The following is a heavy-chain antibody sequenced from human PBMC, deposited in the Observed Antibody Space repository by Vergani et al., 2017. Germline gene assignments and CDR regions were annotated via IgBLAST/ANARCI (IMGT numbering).Heavy chain of an antibody. V-gene: IGHV1-2*02. CDR1: GYTFTGYY. CDR2: INPNSGGT. Sequence: QVQLVQSGAEVKKPGASVKVSCKASGYTFTGYYMHWVRQDPGQGLEWMGWINPNSGGTNYAQKVQGRVTMTRDTSISTAYMELSRLRSDDTAVYYCARGSIAAAGTGVWFDPWGQGTLVTVSS. D-gene: IGHD6-13*01. CDR3: ARGSIAAAGTGVWFDP. J-gene: IGHJ5*02.